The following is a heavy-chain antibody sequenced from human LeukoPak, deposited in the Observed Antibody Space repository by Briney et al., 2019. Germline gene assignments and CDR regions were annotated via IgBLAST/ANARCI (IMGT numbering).Heavy chain of an antibody. CDR1: GGSFSGYY. CDR2: INHSGST. D-gene: IGHD2-15*01. Sequence: SETLSLTCAVYGGSFSGYYWSWIRQPPGKGLEWIGEINHSGSTNYNPSLKSRVTISVDTSKNQFSLKLSSVTAADTAVYYCARGPRYCSGGSCSGILFDYWGQGTLVTVSS. J-gene: IGHJ4*02. CDR3: ARGPRYCSGGSCSGILFDY. V-gene: IGHV4-34*01.